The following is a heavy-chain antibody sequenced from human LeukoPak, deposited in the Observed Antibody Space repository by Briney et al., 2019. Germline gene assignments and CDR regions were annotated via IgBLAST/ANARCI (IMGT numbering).Heavy chain of an antibody. Sequence: AGGSLRLSCAASGFSGLSSFNSYAMHWVRQAPGKGLEWVAVLWSADKNIFYADAVKGRFSISRDNSRKMVYLQMNSLRPEDTAVYYCATDEGGVTMVRGAYDYWGQGTLVTVSS. CDR3: ATDEGGVTMVRGAYDY. D-gene: IGHD3-10*01. CDR1: GFSGLSSFNSYA. V-gene: IGHV3-33*08. CDR2: LWSADKNI. J-gene: IGHJ4*02.